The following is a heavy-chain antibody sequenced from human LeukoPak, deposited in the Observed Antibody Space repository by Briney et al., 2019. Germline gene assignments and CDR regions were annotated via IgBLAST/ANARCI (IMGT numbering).Heavy chain of an antibody. CDR2: VSGADGTT. CDR3: AKHWSYCSTTSCLFDYYYYYMDV. D-gene: IGHD2-2*01. CDR1: GFTFSAYG. V-gene: IGHV3-23*01. Sequence: GGSLRLSCAASGFTFSAYGMSWVRQSPRKGLEWVSVVSGADGTTYYADSVKGRFTISRDNSKSTLYLQMNNLRAEDTAVYYCAKHWSYCSTTSCLFDYYYYYMDVWGKGTTVTVSS. J-gene: IGHJ6*03.